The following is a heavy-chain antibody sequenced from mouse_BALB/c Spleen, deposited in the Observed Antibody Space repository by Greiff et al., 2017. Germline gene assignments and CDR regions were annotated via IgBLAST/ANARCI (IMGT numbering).Heavy chain of an antibody. V-gene: IGHV1-7*01. CDR2: INPSTGYT. D-gene: IGHD2-3*01. CDR1: GYTFTSYW. CDR3: ARDDGYPPYAMDY. J-gene: IGHJ4*01. Sequence: VQLQQSGAELAKPGASVKMSCKASGYTFTSYWMHWVKQRPGQGLEWIGYINPSTGYTEYNQKFKDKATLTADKSSSTAYMQLSSLTSEDSAVYYCARDDGYPPYAMDYWGQGTSVTVSS.